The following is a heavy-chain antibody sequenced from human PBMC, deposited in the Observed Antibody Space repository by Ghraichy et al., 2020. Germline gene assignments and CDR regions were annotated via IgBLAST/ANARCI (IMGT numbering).Heavy chain of an antibody. CDR1: GDSITSNDFY. CDR3: ARRRFCTGGSCQPDWYFDL. V-gene: IGHV4-39*01. J-gene: IGHJ2*01. CDR2: VYFSGRT. D-gene: IGHD2-15*01. Sequence: SETLSLTCIVSGDSITSNDFYWGWIRQPPGGGLEHIGSVYFSGRTYPNPSLKSRVTISVDASKNQFSLRLSSVTAADTAVYYCARRRFCTGGSCQPDWYFDLWGRGTLVTVSS.